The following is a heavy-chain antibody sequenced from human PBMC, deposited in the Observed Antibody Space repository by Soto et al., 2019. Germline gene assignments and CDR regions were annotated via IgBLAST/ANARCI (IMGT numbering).Heavy chain of an antibody. V-gene: IGHV1-69*02. Sequence: VQLVQSGAEVKKPGSSVKVSCKASGGTFSSYTISWVRQAPGQGLEWMGRIIPTLGIANYAQKFQGRVTINADKSTSTAYMELSSLRSEDTAVYYCARVRPETGDYYYGMDVWGQGTTVTVSS. CDR2: IIPTLGIA. CDR1: GGTFSSYT. D-gene: IGHD6-6*01. J-gene: IGHJ6*02. CDR3: ARVRPETGDYYYGMDV.